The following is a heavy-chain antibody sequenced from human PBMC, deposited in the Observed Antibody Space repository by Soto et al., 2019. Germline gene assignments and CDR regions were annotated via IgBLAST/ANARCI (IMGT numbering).Heavy chain of an antibody. D-gene: IGHD2-15*01. J-gene: IGHJ4*02. V-gene: IGHV4-4*02. CDR3: ARDGDYSTCDY. CDR2: VYPSGST. CDR1: GGSISSSNW. Sequence: PSETLSLTCAVSGGSISSSNWWRWVRQPPGKGLEWIGEVYPSGSTNYNPSLKSRVTISLDKSKNQFSLKLSSVTAADTAVYYCARDGDYSTCDYWGQGTLVTVSS.